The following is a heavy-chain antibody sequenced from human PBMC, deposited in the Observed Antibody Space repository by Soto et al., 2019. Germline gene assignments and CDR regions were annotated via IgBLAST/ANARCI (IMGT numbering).Heavy chain of an antibody. V-gene: IGHV1-69*13. D-gene: IGHD5-12*01. CDR2: IIPIFGTA. Sequence: SVMGTCRASGGTFSSYAISWLLQAPGQWLEWMGGIIPIFGTANYAQKFQGRVTITADESTSTAYMELSSLRSEDTAVYYCARIGRDGYNWNYYGMDVWGQGTTVTVSS. CDR1: GGTFSSYA. J-gene: IGHJ6*02. CDR3: ARIGRDGYNWNYYGMDV.